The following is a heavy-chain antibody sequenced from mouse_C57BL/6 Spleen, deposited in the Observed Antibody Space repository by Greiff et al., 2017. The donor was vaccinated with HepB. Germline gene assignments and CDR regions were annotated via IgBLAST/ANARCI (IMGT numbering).Heavy chain of an antibody. CDR3: ARSNRYYYGSSSYAMDY. V-gene: IGHV1-26*01. D-gene: IGHD1-1*01. CDR2: INPNNGGT. Sequence: EVQLQQSGPELVKPGASVKISCKASGYTFTDYYMNWVKQSHGKSLEWIGDINPNNGGTSYNQKFKGKATLTVDKSSSTAYMELRSLTSEDSAVYYCARSNRYYYGSSSYAMDYWGQGTSVTVSS. CDR1: GYTFTDYY. J-gene: IGHJ4*01.